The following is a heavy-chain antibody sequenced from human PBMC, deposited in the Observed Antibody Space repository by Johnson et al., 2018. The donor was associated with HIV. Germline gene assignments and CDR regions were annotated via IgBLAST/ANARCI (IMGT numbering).Heavy chain of an antibody. J-gene: IGHJ3*02. Sequence: EVQLVESGGGVVRPGGSLRLSCAASGFTFDDYGMSWVRQVPGKGLEWASGINWNGGNPGYVDSVKGRFTIPRDNAKNSLYLQMNSLRAEDTALYYCARDRRYYGSGSYGGAFDIWGQGTVVTVSS. V-gene: IGHV3-20*04. CDR2: INWNGGNP. CDR1: GFTFDDYG. CDR3: ARDRRYYGSGSYGGAFDI. D-gene: IGHD3-10*01.